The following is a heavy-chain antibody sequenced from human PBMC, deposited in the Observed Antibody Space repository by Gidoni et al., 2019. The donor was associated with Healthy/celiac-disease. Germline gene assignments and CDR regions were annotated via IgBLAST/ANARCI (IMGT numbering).Heavy chain of an antibody. CDR3: AREEVTTVTIDY. V-gene: IGHV3-48*03. CDR2: IGSSGSTI. J-gene: IGHJ4*02. Sequence: VQPGGSLRLSCAASGFTFSSYEMNWVRQAPGKGLEWVSYIGSSGSTIYYADSVKGRFTISRDNAKNSLYLQMNSLRAEDTAVYYCAREEVTTVTIDYWGQGTLVTVSS. CDR1: GFTFSSYE. D-gene: IGHD4-4*01.